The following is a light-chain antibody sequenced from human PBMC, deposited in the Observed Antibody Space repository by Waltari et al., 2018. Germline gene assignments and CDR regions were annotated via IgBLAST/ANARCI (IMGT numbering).Light chain of an antibody. J-gene: IGKJ2*01. CDR2: GAS. CDR3: MQALQTPYT. CDR1: QRVTTN. Sequence: EIVMTQSPATLSVSPGERAIPSCRASQRVTTNLAWYQQKPGQAPRLLIYGASTRATDIPARFSGSGSGTDFTLKISRVEAEDVGVYYCMQALQTPYTFGQGTKLEIK. V-gene: IGKV3-15*01.